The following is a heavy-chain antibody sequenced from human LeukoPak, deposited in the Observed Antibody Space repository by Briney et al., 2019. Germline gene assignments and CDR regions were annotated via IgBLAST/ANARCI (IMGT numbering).Heavy chain of an antibody. D-gene: IGHD3-22*01. V-gene: IGHV3-7*01. CDR3: ARDWGYYYDSSGLN. J-gene: IGHJ4*02. CDR2: IKQDGSEK. CDR1: GFTFSSYW. Sequence: PGGSLRLSCAASGFTFSSYWMSWVRQAPGKGLECVAHIKQDGSEKYYVDSVKGRFTISRDNAKNSLYLQMNSLRAEDTAVYYCARDWGYYYDSSGLNWGQGTLVTVSS.